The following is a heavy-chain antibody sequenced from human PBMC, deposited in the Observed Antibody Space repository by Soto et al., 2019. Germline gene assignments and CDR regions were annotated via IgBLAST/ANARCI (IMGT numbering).Heavy chain of an antibody. V-gene: IGHV3-23*01. CDR1: GFTFSSYA. Sequence: GGSLRLSCAASGFTFSSYAMSWVRQAPGKGLEWVSAISGSGGSTYYADSVKGRFTISRDNSKNTLYLQMNSLRAEDTAVYYCAKDPVPGHRLTTHWFDPWGQGTLVTVSS. CDR2: ISGSGGST. D-gene: IGHD1-26*01. J-gene: IGHJ5*02. CDR3: AKDPVPGHRLTTHWFDP.